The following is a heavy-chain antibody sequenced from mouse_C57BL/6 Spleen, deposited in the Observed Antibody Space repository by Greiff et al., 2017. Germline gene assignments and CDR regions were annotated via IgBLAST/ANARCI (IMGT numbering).Heavy chain of an antibody. D-gene: IGHD2-5*01. CDR2: IDPANGNT. V-gene: IGHV14-3*01. J-gene: IGHJ1*03. CDR3: ARAYYSSYWYFDV. Sequence: EVQLQQSVAELVRPGASVKLSCTASGFNFKNTYMHWVKQRPEQGLEWIGRIDPANGNTKYAPKFQGKATITADTSSNTAYLQLSSLTSEDTAIYYCARAYYSSYWYFDVWGTGTTVTVSS. CDR1: GFNFKNTY.